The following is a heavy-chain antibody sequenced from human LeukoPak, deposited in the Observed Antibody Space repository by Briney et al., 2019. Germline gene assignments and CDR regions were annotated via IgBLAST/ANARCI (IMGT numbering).Heavy chain of an antibody. CDR1: VCSISSSSYY. Sequence: SETLSLTCTVSVCSISSSSYYWLWIRQPPGKGLEWIGSIYYIGSSYYNPSLKSRVTMSVDTSKNQFSLKLSSVTAADTALYYCAIFGVTTFFYWGPGTLVTVSS. J-gene: IGHJ4*02. D-gene: IGHD2/OR15-2a*01. CDR2: IYYIGSS. V-gene: IGHV4-39*01. CDR3: AIFGVTTFFY.